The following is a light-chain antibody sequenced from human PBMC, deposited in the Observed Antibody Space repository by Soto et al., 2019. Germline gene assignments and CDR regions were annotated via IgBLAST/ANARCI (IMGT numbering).Light chain of an antibody. V-gene: IGKV3-11*01. Sequence: EIVLTQCPATLSSSPGERATLSCRASQSVSSYLAWYQQKPGQAPRLLIYDVSNRASGIPARFSGSGSETDFTLTISSLEPEDFAVYYCQQRSDWPLNFGQGTRLEIK. CDR1: QSVSSY. J-gene: IGKJ5*01. CDR2: DVS. CDR3: QQRSDWPLN.